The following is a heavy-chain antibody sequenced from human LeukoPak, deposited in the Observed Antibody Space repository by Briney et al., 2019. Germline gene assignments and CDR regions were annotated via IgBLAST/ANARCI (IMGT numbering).Heavy chain of an antibody. V-gene: IGHV7-4-1*02. CDR2: INTNTGNP. CDR3: ARALAAAPYYYYGMDV. D-gene: IGHD6-13*01. Sequence: ASVKVSCKASGYTFTSYAMNWVRQAPGQGLEWMGWINTNTGNPTYAQGFTGRFVFSLDTSVSTAYLQISSLKAEDTAVYYCARALAAAPYYYYGMDVWGQGTTVTVSS. J-gene: IGHJ6*02. CDR1: GYTFTSYA.